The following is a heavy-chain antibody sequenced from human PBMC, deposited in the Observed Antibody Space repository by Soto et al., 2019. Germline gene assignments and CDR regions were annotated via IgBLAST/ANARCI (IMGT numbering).Heavy chain of an antibody. J-gene: IGHJ4*02. CDR3: ARDQWELPRALDY. V-gene: IGHV3-33*01. D-gene: IGHD1-26*01. Sequence: HPGGSLRLSCAASGFTFSSYGMHWVRQAPGKGLEWVAVIWYDGSNKYYADSVKGRFTISRDNSKNTLHLQMNSLRAEDTAVYYCARDQWELPRALDYWGQGTLVTVSS. CDR1: GFTFSSYG. CDR2: IWYDGSNK.